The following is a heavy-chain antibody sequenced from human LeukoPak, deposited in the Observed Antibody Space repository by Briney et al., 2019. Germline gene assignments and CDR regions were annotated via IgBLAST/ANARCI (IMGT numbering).Heavy chain of an antibody. J-gene: IGHJ4*02. CDR1: GFTFSSHS. Sequence: GGSPRLSCAASGFTFSSHSTNWVRQAPGKGLEWVSSISSSSSYIYYADSVKGRFTISRDNAKNSLYLQMNSLRAEDTAVYYCARDGEKHPISSWYDYWGQGTLVTVSS. D-gene: IGHD6-13*01. V-gene: IGHV3-21*01. CDR2: ISSSSSYI. CDR3: ARDGEKHPISSWYDY.